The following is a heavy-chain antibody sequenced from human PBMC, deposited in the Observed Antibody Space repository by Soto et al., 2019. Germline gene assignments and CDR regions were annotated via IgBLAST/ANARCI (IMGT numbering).Heavy chain of an antibody. Sequence: GGSLRLSCAASGFTFSNAWMNWVRQAPGKGLEWVGRIKSKTDGGTTDYAAPVKGRFTISRDDSKNTLYLQMNSLKTEDTAVYYCTRAMVRGVINDYYYYGMDVWGQGTTVTVSS. CDR2: IKSKTDGGTT. D-gene: IGHD3-10*01. CDR1: GFTFSNAW. CDR3: TRAMVRGVINDYYYYGMDV. J-gene: IGHJ6*02. V-gene: IGHV3-15*07.